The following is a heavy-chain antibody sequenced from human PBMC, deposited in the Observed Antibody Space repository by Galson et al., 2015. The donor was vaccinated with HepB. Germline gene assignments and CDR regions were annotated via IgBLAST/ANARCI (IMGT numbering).Heavy chain of an antibody. CDR1: GFTFSSYA. D-gene: IGHD3-16*02. J-gene: IGHJ4*02. CDR3: ARDWFMITFGGVIVN. CDR2: ISYDGSNK. V-gene: IGHV3-30*04. Sequence: SLRLSCAASGFTFSSYAMYWVRQAPGKGLEWVAVISYDGSNKYYADSVKGRFTISRDNSKNTLYLQMNSLRAEDTAVYYCARDWFMITFGGVIVNWGQGTLVTVSS.